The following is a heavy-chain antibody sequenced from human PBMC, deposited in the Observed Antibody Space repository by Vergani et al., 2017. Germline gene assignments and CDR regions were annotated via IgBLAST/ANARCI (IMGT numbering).Heavy chain of an antibody. J-gene: IGHJ6*02. CDR2: IQFDGSNQ. Sequence: QVQLVESGGGVVQRGGSLRLSCATSGFTLSNYDMQWIRQGPGKGLEFVAFIQFDGSNQYYADSVKGRFTLSRDFSKNTLYLQMNSLRTDDTATYYCAKANPRNSGYDYLYYYHAMDVWGQGTTVTVSS. CDR1: GFTLSNYD. V-gene: IGHV3-30*02. D-gene: IGHD5-12*01. CDR3: AKANPRNSGYDYLYYYHAMDV.